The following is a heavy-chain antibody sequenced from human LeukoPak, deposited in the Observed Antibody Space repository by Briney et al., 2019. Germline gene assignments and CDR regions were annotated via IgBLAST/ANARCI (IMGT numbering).Heavy chain of an antibody. V-gene: IGHV4-59*01. CDR1: GGSISSYY. CDR3: ARVFSGVHFDY. Sequence: SETLSLTCTVSGGSISSYYWSWIRQPPGKGLEWIGYIHYSGSTNYNPSLKSRVTISVDTSKNQFSLKLSSVTAADTAVYYCARVFSGVHFDYWGQGTLVTVSS. CDR2: IHYSGST. J-gene: IGHJ4*02. D-gene: IGHD1-26*01.